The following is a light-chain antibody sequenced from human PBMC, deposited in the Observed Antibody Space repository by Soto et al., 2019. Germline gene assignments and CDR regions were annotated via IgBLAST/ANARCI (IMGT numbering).Light chain of an antibody. CDR3: LLSYNDVRLYAV. CDR1: TGAVTSGHY. J-gene: IGLJ7*01. Sequence: QAVVTQEPSLTVSPGGTVTLTCGSSTGAVTSGHYPYWFQQKPGQAPRSLIYDTSNRHSWTPARFSGSLLGGKAALTLSGAQPEDEAEYYCLLSYNDVRLYAVFGGGTQLTVL. V-gene: IGLV7-46*01. CDR2: DTS.